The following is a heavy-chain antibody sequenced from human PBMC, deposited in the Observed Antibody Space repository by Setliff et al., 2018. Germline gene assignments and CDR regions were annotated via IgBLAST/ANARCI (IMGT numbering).Heavy chain of an antibody. CDR1: GGSISSYY. V-gene: IGHV4-4*07. Sequence: PSETLSLTCTVSGGSISSYYWSWIRQPAGKGLEWIGHIYIGGSATGTSSYNPSLQGRVAMSVDMSKNLFFLKISSLTTMDTAVYYCVRVGREYGDSGGFDAFSVWGQGREVTVSS. J-gene: IGHJ3*01. CDR3: VRVGREYGDSGGFDAFSV. CDR2: IYIGGSA. D-gene: IGHD4-17*01.